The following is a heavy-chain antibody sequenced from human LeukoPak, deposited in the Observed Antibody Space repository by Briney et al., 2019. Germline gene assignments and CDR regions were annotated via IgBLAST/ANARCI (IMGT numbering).Heavy chain of an antibody. J-gene: IGHJ3*02. V-gene: IGHV4-61*01. Sequence: SETLSLTCTVSGGSVSSGSCYWSWIRQPPGKGLEWIGYIYYSGSTNYNPSLKSRVTISVDTSKNQFSLKLSSVTAADTAVYYCARELWYYDFWSGYSNDAFDIWGQGTMVTVSS. CDR1: GGSVSSGSCY. CDR3: ARELWYYDFWSGYSNDAFDI. CDR2: IYYSGST. D-gene: IGHD3-3*01.